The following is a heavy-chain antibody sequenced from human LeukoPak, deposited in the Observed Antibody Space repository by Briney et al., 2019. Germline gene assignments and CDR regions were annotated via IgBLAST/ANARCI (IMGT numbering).Heavy chain of an antibody. CDR1: GFTFNSYR. V-gene: IGHV3-21*01. Sequence: GGSLRLSYTASGFTFNSYRMNWVRQAPGKGLEWVSSISSRSNSKYYADSVKGRVTISRDNAKNSVFLQMNSLRDADTALYYCVRAGGDYPFDYWGQGTLVTVSS. D-gene: IGHD2-21*02. CDR2: ISSRSNSK. J-gene: IGHJ4*02. CDR3: VRAGGDYPFDY.